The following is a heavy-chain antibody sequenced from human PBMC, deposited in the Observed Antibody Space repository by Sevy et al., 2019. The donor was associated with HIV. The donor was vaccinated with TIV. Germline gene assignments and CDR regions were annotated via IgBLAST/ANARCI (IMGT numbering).Heavy chain of an antibody. J-gene: IGHJ6*03. D-gene: IGHD3-9*01. CDR1: GGTFSSYA. Sequence: ASVKVSCKASGGTFSSYAISWVRQAPGQGLEWMGGIIPIFGTANYAQKFQGRVTITADKSTSTAYMELSSLRSEDTAVYYCARGIADYDILTRYHSAWYYYYMDVWGKGTTVTVSS. V-gene: IGHV1-69*06. CDR3: ARGIADYDILTRYHSAWYYYYMDV. CDR2: IIPIFGTA.